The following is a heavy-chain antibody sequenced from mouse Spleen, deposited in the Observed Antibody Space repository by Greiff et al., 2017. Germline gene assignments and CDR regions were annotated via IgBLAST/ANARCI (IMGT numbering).Heavy chain of an antibody. CDR2: IKPGSGGT. CDR1: GYAFANYL. J-gene: IGHJ3*01. CDR3: ASWDGYSFAY. V-gene: IGHV1-54*01. Sequence: VQLQQSGAELVRPGTSVKVSCKASGYAFANYLIEWVKQRPGQGLEWIGVIKPGSGGTKYNEKFKGKATRTADKSSSTAYMQLSSLTSEDSSVYFCASWDGYSFAYWGQGTLVPVSA. D-gene: IGHD2-3*01.